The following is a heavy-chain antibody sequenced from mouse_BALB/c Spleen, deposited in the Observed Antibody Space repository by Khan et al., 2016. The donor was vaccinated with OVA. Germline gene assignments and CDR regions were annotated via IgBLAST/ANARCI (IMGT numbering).Heavy chain of an antibody. CDR1: GLNIKDTY. V-gene: IGHV14-3*02. Sequence: EVKLQESGAELVKSGATVTLSCTASGLNIKDTYMHWLKQWPEPGLEWLGRLDPPNGNTNYNPKFQGKATITSDPSSNTASQQLSSLTSPATAVYYGDRKARKWGQGTTLTVSA. CDR2: LDPPNGNT. CDR3: DRKARK. J-gene: IGHJ2*01.